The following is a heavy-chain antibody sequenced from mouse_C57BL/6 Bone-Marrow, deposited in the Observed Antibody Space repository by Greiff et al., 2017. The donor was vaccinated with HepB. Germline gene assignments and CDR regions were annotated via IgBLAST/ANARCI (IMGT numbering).Heavy chain of an antibody. J-gene: IGHJ1*03. CDR2: ISSGGDYI. CDR3: TRGDDSNYVWYFDV. CDR1: GFTFSSYA. V-gene: IGHV5-9-1*02. D-gene: IGHD2-5*01. Sequence: EVKLMESGEGLVKPGGSLKLSCAASGFTFSSYAMSWVRQTPEKRLEWVAYISSGGDYIYYADTVKGRFTISRDNARNTLYLQMSSLKSEDTAMYYCTRGDDSNYVWYFDVWGTGTTVTVSS.